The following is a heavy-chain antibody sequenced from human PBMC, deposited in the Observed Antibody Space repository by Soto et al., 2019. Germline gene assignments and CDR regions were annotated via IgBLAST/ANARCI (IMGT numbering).Heavy chain of an antibody. Sequence: VDLVESGGGLIQPGRSLRLSCAASGFTFDEFSMHWVRQVPGKGPEWVSGISWNNHVIGDAGSGKGRFTISRDNAKNSLFRQKNGLRSEDTALYYCAKDDHCSGGGCYGGFDSWGQGVLVTVS. CDR2: ISWNNHVI. V-gene: IGHV3-9*01. CDR3: AKDDHCSGGGCYGGFDS. J-gene: IGHJ4*02. CDR1: GFTFDEFS. D-gene: IGHD2-15*01.